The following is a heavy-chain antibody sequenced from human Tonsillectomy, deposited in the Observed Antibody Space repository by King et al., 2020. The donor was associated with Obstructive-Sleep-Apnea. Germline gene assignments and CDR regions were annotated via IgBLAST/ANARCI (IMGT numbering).Heavy chain of an antibody. CDR3: ASDVSGWPQHFGY. Sequence: QLQESGPGLVKPSETLSLTCTVSGGSISSHFWSWIRQVPGKGLEWIGYIYYSGSTNYNPSLKSRVTISIDTSKNQFSLKLSSVTAADTAIYYCASDVSGWPQHFGYWGQGTLVTVSS. D-gene: IGHD6-19*01. CDR1: GGSISSHF. J-gene: IGHJ4*02. CDR2: IYYSGST. V-gene: IGHV4-59*11.